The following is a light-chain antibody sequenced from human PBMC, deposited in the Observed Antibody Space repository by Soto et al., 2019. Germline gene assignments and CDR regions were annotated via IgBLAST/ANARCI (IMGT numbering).Light chain of an antibody. CDR1: SSDVGGYKF. J-gene: IGLJ1*01. CDR3: SSYTTSSRGV. V-gene: IGLV2-14*03. CDR2: DVV. Sequence: QSALTQPASVSGSPGQSSTISCTGTSSDVGGYKFVSWYQHHPGKAPKLLIYDVVNRPSGVSNRFSGSNSGNTASLTISGLQAEYEADYYCSSYTTSSRGVFGTGTKLTVL.